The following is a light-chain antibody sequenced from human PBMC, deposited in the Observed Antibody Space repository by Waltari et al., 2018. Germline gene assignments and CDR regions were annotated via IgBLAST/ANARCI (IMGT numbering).Light chain of an antibody. CDR3: QQYTSTPLT. V-gene: IGKV4-1*01. Sequence: DIVMTQSPDSLAVSLGERATINCKSSQSLLYSSNKKNQLAWYQQKPGQPPKLLIYWASTRESGVPERFSGGGSGTDFTLTISSLQAEDVAVYYCQQYTSTPLTFGGGTKVEIK. J-gene: IGKJ4*01. CDR2: WAS. CDR1: QSLLYSSNKKNQ.